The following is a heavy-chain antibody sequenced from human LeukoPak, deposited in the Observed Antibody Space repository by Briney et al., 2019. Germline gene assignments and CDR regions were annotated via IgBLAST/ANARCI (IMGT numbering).Heavy chain of an antibody. V-gene: IGHV5-51*01. J-gene: IGHJ3*02. CDR2: IYPGDSDT. CDR3: AVLRITIFGVVSNDAFDI. D-gene: IGHD3-3*01. Sequence: GESLKISCKGSGYSFTSYWIGWVRQMPGKGLEWMGIIYPGDSDTRYSPSFQGQVTISADKSISTAYLQWSSLKASDTAMYYCAVLRITIFGVVSNDAFDIWGQGTMVTVCS. CDR1: GYSFTSYW.